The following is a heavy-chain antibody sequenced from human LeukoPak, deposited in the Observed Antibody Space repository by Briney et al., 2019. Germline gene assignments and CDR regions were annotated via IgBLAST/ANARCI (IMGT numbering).Heavy chain of an antibody. V-gene: IGHV3-48*04. CDR1: GFTFSSYS. CDR3: ARDLGSLGGSYDY. J-gene: IGHJ4*02. Sequence: PGGSLRLYCAASGFTFSSYSMNWVRQAPGKGLEWVSYISSSSSTIYYADSVKGRFTISRDNAKNSLYLQMNSLRAEDTAVYYCARDLGSLGGSYDYWGQGTLVTVSS. CDR2: ISSSSSTI. D-gene: IGHD1-26*01.